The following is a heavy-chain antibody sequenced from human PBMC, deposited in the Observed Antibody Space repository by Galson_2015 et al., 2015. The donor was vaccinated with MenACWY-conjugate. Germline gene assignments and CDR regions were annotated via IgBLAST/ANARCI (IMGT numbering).Heavy chain of an antibody. V-gene: IGHV3-74*01. J-gene: IGHJ4*02. Sequence: SLRLSCAASGVTVRTSWMHWVRHAPGKGLVWVSRISAYGSNTDYAHSVRGGFTISRDNAKNTLYLQMNSRRAEDTAVYYCVRDFWGPFDYWGQGALVTVSS. D-gene: IGHD7-27*01. CDR2: ISAYGSNT. CDR3: VRDFWGPFDY. CDR1: GVTVRTSW.